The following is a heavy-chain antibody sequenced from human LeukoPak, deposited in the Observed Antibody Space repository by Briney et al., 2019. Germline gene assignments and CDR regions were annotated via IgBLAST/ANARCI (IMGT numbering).Heavy chain of an antibody. CDR1: GFTFSSYA. V-gene: IGHV3-30-3*01. CDR3: ARDSIRGYSYGDAFDI. Sequence: GGSLRLSCAASGFTFSSYAMHWVRQAPGKGLGWVAVISYDGSNKYYADSVKGRFTISRDNSKNTLYLQMNSLRAEDTAVYYCARDSIRGYSYGDAFDIWGQGTMVTVSS. CDR2: ISYDGSNK. D-gene: IGHD5-18*01. J-gene: IGHJ3*02.